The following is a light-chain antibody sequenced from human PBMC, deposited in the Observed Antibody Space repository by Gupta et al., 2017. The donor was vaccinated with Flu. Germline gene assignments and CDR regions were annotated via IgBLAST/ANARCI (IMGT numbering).Light chain of an antibody. CDR3: SSYAGSNNWVV. J-gene: IGLJ2*01. CDR1: SSDVGGYNY. CDR2: EVS. V-gene: IGLV2-8*01. Sequence: QSALTQPPSASGSPGPSVTISCTGTSSDVGGYNYVSWYQQHPGKAPKLMIYEVSKRPSGVPDRCSGAKSGNTASLTVSGLQAEDEADYYCSSYAGSNNWVVFGGGTKLTVL.